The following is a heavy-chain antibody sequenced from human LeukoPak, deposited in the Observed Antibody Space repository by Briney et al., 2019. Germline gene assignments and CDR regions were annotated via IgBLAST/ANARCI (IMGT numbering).Heavy chain of an antibody. CDR1: GGSISSSNW. CDR3: AREVYSSSWYDY. CDR2: IYHSGST. Sequence: SETLSLTCAVSGGSISSSNWWSWVRQPPGKGLEWIGEIYHSGSTNYNPSLKSRVTISVDKSKNQFPLKLSSVTAADTAVYYCAREVYSSSWYDYWGQGTLVTVSS. D-gene: IGHD6-13*01. V-gene: IGHV4-4*02. J-gene: IGHJ4*02.